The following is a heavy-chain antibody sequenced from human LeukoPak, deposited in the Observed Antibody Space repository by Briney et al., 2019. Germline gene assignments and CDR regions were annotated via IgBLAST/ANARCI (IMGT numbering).Heavy chain of an antibody. J-gene: IGHJ3*02. CDR2: IRGSDGST. CDR3: ATAARPTNYAFDI. V-gene: IGHV3-23*01. D-gene: IGHD6-6*01. CDR1: GFTFSSYA. Sequence: GGSLRLSCAASGFTFSSYAMSWVRQAPGRGLEWVSVIRGSDGSTYYADSVKGRFTISRDNSRNTLYLQMNNLRAEDTAVYYCATAARPTNYAFDIWGQGTMVTVSS.